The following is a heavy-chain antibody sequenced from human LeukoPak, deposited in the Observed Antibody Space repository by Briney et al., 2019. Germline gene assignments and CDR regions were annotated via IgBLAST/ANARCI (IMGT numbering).Heavy chain of an antibody. Sequence: SGTLSLTCAVSGGSISSTSYYWGWIRQPRGKGLEWIGSIYYSGSTYYSPSLKSRVTISVDTSKNQFSLKLSSVTAADTAVYYCARSVAAAGTVVDYWGQGTLVTVSS. CDR1: GGSISSTSYY. J-gene: IGHJ4*02. CDR2: IYYSGST. V-gene: IGHV4-39*07. CDR3: ARSVAAAGTVVDY. D-gene: IGHD6-13*01.